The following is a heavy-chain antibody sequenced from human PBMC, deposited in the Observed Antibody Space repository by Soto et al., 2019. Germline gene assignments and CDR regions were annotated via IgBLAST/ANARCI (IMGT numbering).Heavy chain of an antibody. CDR3: ARPSGITMVRGGIDDAFDI. D-gene: IGHD3-10*01. J-gene: IGHJ3*02. Sequence: SDTLSLTCTIAGCSIPSISYYWAWISQPPGKWLEWIGSIYYSGSTYYNPSLKSRVTISVDTSKNQFSLKLSSVTAADTAVYYCARPSGITMVRGGIDDAFDIWGQGTMVT. V-gene: IGHV4-39*01. CDR1: GCSIPSISYY. CDR2: IYYSGST.